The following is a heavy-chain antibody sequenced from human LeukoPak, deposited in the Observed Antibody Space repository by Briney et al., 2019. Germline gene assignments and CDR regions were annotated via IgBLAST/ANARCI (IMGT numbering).Heavy chain of an antibody. CDR2: IDPNSGGT. Sequence: ASVKVSCKASGYTFTGYYMHWVRQAPGQGLEWMGWIDPNSGGTNYAQKFQGRVTMTRDTSISTAYMELSRLRSDDMAVYYCARARSLTVDDYDILTGYIKRVVFGPSGYFDYWGQGTLVTVSS. D-gene: IGHD3-9*01. J-gene: IGHJ4*02. CDR1: GYTFTGYY. V-gene: IGHV1-2*02. CDR3: ARARSLTVDDYDILTGYIKRVVFGPSGYFDY.